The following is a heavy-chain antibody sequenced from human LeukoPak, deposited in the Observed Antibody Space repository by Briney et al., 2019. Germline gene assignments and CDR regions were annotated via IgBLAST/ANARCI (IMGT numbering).Heavy chain of an antibody. CDR2: INHSGST. D-gene: IGHD4-17*01. Sequence: SETLSLTCAVYGGSFSGYYWSWIRQPPGKGLEWIGEINHSGSTNYNPSLKSRVTISVDTSKNQFSLKLSSVTAADTAVYYCARGYGDHVRYYMDVWGKGTTVTVSS. V-gene: IGHV4-34*01. J-gene: IGHJ6*03. CDR3: ARGYGDHVRYYMDV. CDR1: GGSFSGYY.